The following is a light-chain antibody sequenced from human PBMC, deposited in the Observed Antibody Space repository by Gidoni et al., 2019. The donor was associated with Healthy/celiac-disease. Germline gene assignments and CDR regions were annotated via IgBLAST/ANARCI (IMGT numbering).Light chain of an antibody. CDR3: QHSYTTLIST. CDR2: AAS. V-gene: IGKV1-39*01. Sequence: DFQMNQSPSALSESVGDRVTITCLSSQSISSYLNWYQQTPGKAPKLLIYAASCLQSGVPSRFICMCSVTVFILSISSLQPDDFSTYYCQHSYTTLISTCGQGTKLEIK. J-gene: IGKJ2*01. CDR1: QSISSY.